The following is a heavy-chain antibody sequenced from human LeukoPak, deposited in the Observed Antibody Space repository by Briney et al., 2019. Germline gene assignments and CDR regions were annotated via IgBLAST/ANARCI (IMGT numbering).Heavy chain of an antibody. D-gene: IGHD6-13*01. V-gene: IGHV1-18*01. CDR2: VSAYNGNT. CDR1: GYIFTSYG. J-gene: IGHJ5*02. Sequence: SVKVSCKVSGYIFTSYGISWVRQAPGQGLVWMGWVSAYNGNTNYAQKLQGSDTMTTDTSTSTAYMEMRSLRSDDTAVYYCARDRVAAAGTYNHWGQGTLVTVSS. CDR3: ARDRVAAAGTYNH.